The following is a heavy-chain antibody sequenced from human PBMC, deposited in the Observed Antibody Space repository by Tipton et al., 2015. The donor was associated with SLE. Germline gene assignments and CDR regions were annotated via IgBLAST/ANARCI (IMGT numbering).Heavy chain of an antibody. Sequence: LRLSCAVYGGSFSGYYWSWIRQPPGKGLEWIGEINHSGSTNYSPSLKSRVTISLDTSKNQFSLKLSSVTAADTAVYYCARRGGTLGGAFHIWGQGTMVTVSS. V-gene: IGHV4-34*01. CDR3: ARRGGTLGGAFHI. CDR1: GGSFSGYY. CDR2: INHSGST. J-gene: IGHJ3*02. D-gene: IGHD1-26*01.